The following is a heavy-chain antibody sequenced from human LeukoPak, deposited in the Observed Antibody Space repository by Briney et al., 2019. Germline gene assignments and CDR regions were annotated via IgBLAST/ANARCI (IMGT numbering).Heavy chain of an antibody. CDR1: GGSISSYY. CDR3: ARHEAGLPFYYYYYYGMDV. V-gene: IGHV4-59*08. J-gene: IGHJ6*02. Sequence: SETLSLTCTVSGGSISSYYWSWIRQPPGKGLEWIGYIYYSGSTNYNPSLKSRVTISVDTSKNQFSLKLSSVTAADTAVYYCARHEAGLPFYYYYYYGMDVWGQGTTVTVSS. CDR2: IYYSGST. D-gene: IGHD5/OR15-5a*01.